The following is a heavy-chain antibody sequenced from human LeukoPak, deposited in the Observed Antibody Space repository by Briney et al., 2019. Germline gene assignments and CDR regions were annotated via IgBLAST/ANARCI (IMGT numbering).Heavy chain of an antibody. CDR1: GGSISSGDYY. Sequence: PSETLSLTCTVSGGSISSGDYYWSWIRQPPGKGLEWIGYIYYSRSTYYNPSLKSRVTISVDTSKNQFSLKLSSVTAADTAVYYCASFYDSSGYYDYWGQGTLVTVSS. CDR2: IYYSRST. J-gene: IGHJ4*02. CDR3: ASFYDSSGYYDY. D-gene: IGHD3-22*01. V-gene: IGHV4-30-4*01.